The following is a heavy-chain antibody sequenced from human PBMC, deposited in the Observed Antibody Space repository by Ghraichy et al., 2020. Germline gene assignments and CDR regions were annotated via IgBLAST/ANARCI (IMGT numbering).Heavy chain of an antibody. CDR2: ISSSNTHI. CDR3: ARDATFCSGGSCHSNYYYYMDV. J-gene: IGHJ6*03. D-gene: IGHD2-15*01. V-gene: IGHV3-21*01. Sequence: GGSLRLSCAASGLSFSSYYMSWVRQAPGKGLEWVSSISSSNTHIYYADSVKGRFTISRDNTKDSLSLQMDSLRAEDTAVYYCARDATFCSGGSCHSNYYYYMDVWGKGTTVTVSS. CDR1: GLSFSSYY.